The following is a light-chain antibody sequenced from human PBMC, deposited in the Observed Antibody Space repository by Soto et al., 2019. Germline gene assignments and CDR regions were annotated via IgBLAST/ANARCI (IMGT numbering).Light chain of an antibody. CDR2: GNS. V-gene: IGLV1-40*01. J-gene: IGLJ1*01. Sequence: QSVLTQPPSVSGAPGQSVTISCTGSSSNIGAGYDVPWYQQLPGTAPKLLIYGNSNRPSGVPDRFSGSKSGTSASLAITGLQHDDDDADYYRSYDSSQSAGVFGTGTKVTVL. CDR1: SSNIGAGYD. CDR3: RSYDSSQSAGV.